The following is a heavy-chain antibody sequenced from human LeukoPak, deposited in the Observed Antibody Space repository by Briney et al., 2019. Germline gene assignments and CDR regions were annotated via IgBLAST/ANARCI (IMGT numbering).Heavy chain of an antibody. CDR1: GGSISSSSYY. CDR3: ARGWWYPESFQH. V-gene: IGHV4-61*05. D-gene: IGHD2-15*01. CDR2: IYYSGST. Sequence: SETLSLTCTVSGGSISSSSYYWGWIRQPPGKGLEWIGYIYYSGSTNYNPSLKSRVTISVDTSKNQFSLKLSSVTAADTAVYYCARGWWYPESFQHWGQGTLVTVSS. J-gene: IGHJ1*01.